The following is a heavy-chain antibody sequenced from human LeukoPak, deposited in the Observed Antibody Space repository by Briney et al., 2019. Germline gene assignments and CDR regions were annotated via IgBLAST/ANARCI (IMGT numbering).Heavy chain of an antibody. CDR1: GYTFTSYG. Sequence: ASVKVSCKASGYTFTSYGISWVRQAPGQGLEWMGWISAYNGNTNYAQSLQGRVTMTTDTSTSTAYMELRSLRSDDAAVYYCARELYSSGWYHFDYWGQGTLVTVSS. J-gene: IGHJ4*02. CDR3: ARELYSSGWYHFDY. V-gene: IGHV1-18*04. D-gene: IGHD6-19*01. CDR2: ISAYNGNT.